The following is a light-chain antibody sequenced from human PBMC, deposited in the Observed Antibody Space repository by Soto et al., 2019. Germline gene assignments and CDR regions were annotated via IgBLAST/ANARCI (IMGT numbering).Light chain of an antibody. CDR2: EVD. CDR1: SSDVGSYNL. Sequence: QSALTQPASVSGSPGQSITISCTGTSSDVGSYNLVSWYQQHPGKAPKLMIYEVDKRPSGVSNRFSGSKSGNTASLTISGLQAEDAGDYYCCSYAGSSTQVFGGGTKLTVL. J-gene: IGLJ2*01. CDR3: CSYAGSSTQV. V-gene: IGLV2-23*02.